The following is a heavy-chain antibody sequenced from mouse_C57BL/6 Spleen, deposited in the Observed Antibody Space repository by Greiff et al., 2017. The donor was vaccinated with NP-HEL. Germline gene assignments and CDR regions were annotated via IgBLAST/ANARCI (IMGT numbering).Heavy chain of an antibody. Sequence: QVQLQQPGTELVKPGASVKLSCKASGYTFTSYWMHWVKQRPGQGLEWIGNINPSNGGTNYNEKFKSKATLTVDKSSSTAYLQLSSLTSEDSAVDYCANHYYGSSYGYFDVWGTGTTVTVSS. CDR2: INPSNGGT. V-gene: IGHV1-53*01. D-gene: IGHD1-1*01. J-gene: IGHJ1*03. CDR3: ANHYYGSSYGYFDV. CDR1: GYTFTSYW.